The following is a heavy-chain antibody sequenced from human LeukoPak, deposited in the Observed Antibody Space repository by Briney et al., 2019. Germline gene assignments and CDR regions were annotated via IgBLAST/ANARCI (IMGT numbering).Heavy chain of an antibody. Sequence: GGSLRLSCAASGFTFSSYGMHWVRQAPGKGLEWVAFIRYDGSNKYYADSVKGRFTISRDNSKNTLYLQMNSLRAEDTAVYYCARGSLAITYYDSSGYHFDYWGQGTLITVSS. CDR2: IRYDGSNK. J-gene: IGHJ4*02. D-gene: IGHD3-22*01. CDR3: ARGSLAITYYDSSGYHFDY. CDR1: GFTFSSYG. V-gene: IGHV3-30*02.